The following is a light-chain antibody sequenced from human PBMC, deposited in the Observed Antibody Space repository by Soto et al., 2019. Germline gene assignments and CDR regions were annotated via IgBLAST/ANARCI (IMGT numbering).Light chain of an antibody. J-gene: IGKJ2*01. Sequence: DIQMTQSPSSLSASVGDRVTISCRASQSISTYLNWYRQKPGKAPELLIYAASSLQSGVRSRFSGSGSGTDFTLTISNLQPEDFSSYYCQQSYSSPNTFGQGNKLDIK. CDR1: QSISTY. V-gene: IGKV1-39*01. CDR3: QQSYSSPNT. CDR2: AAS.